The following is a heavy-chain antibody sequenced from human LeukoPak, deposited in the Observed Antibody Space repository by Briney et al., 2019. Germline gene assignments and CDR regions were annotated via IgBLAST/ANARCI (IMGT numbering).Heavy chain of an antibody. CDR1: GFTVSGYY. Sequence: PGGSLRLSCAASGFTVSGYYMSWVRQAPGKGLKWVSVMYSGGTTYYADSVKGRFTISRDDSKNTLYLQMNSLRAEDTAVYYCARVLISSGYYVDKWGQGTLVTFSS. J-gene: IGHJ4*02. CDR3: ARVLISSGYYVDK. V-gene: IGHV3-53*01. CDR2: MYSGGTT. D-gene: IGHD3-22*01.